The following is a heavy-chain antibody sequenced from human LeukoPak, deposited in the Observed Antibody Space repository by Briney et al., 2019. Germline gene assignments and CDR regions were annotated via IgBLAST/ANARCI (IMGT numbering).Heavy chain of an antibody. CDR3: AKFEPGRWFDP. Sequence: GSLRLSCAASGFTFSSYEMNWIRQPPGKGMEWIGYMHDSGSTNHNPSLRSRVTMSVDTSKNQFSLKLTSVTAADTAVYYCAKFEPGRWFDPWGQGTLVTVSS. J-gene: IGHJ5*02. V-gene: IGHV4-59*01. CDR1: GFTFSSYE. CDR2: MHDSGST. D-gene: IGHD3-10*01.